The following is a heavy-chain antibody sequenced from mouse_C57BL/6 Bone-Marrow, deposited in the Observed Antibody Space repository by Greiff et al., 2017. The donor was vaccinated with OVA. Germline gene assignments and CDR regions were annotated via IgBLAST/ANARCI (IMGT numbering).Heavy chain of an antibody. Sequence: QVHVKQSGAGLVRPGASVKLSCKASGYTFTASYINWVKQRPGQGLDWIARIYPGRGNTYYNEKFKGKATLTAEKASSTAYMQLSSLTSEDSAVYFCAREGATVVVPYFDVWGTGTTVTVSS. J-gene: IGHJ1*03. CDR2: IYPGRGNT. CDR1: GYTFTASY. D-gene: IGHD1-1*01. CDR3: AREGATVVVPYFDV. V-gene: IGHV1-76*01.